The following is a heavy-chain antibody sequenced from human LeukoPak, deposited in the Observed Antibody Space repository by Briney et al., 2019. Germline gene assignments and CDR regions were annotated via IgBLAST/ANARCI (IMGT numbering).Heavy chain of an antibody. CDR2: IYSGGST. D-gene: IGHD6-19*01. J-gene: IGHJ4*02. V-gene: IGHV3-53*01. CDR1: GFTVSSNY. Sequence: GGSLRLSCAASGFTVSSNYMSWVRQAPGKGLEWVSVIYSGGSTYYADSVKGRFTTSRDNSKNTVYLQMNSLRAEDTAVYYCARVEYSSGWNRSWGRGTLVTVSS. CDR3: ARVEYSSGWNRS.